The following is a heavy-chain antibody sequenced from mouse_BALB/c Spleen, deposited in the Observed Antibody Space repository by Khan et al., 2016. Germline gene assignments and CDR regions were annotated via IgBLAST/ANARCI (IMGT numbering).Heavy chain of an antibody. Sequence: EVQLQESGPSLVKPSQTLSLTCSVTGDSITNDYWNWIRKFPGNKLEYMGYISYSGTTYYNPSLKSRISITRDTSKNQYYLQLNSVTTEDTATYXCAGLDRYDPWFAYWGQGTLVTVSA. CDR2: ISYSGTT. V-gene: IGHV3-8*02. J-gene: IGHJ3*01. CDR3: AGLDRYDPWFAY. CDR1: GDSITNDY. D-gene: IGHD2-14*01.